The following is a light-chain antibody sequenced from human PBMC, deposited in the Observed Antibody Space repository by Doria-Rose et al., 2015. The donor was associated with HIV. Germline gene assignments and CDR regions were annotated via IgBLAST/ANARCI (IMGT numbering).Light chain of an antibody. CDR1: QRVKGSY. J-gene: IGKJ5*01. CDR3: QQYGTSRGT. Sequence: TQSPGTLSLSPGERATLSCRASQRVKGSYLAWYQQKPGQAHRLLIYDASTRATGITDRFSGSGSGTDFTLSISRLEPEDVAVYYCQQYGTSRGTFGQGTRLEIK. CDR2: DAS. V-gene: IGKV3-20*01.